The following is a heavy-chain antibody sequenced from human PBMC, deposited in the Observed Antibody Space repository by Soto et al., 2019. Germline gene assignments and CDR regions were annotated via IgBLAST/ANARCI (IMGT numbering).Heavy chain of an antibody. CDR2: IDPSDSYI. V-gene: IGHV5-10-1*01. D-gene: IGHD2-15*01. Sequence: WVRQMPGKGLEWMGRIDPSDSYINYSPSFQGHVTFSVDKSITTAYLQWNSLKASDTAMYYCARQGSYWFDPWGQGTLVTVSS. CDR3: ARQGSYWFDP. J-gene: IGHJ5*02.